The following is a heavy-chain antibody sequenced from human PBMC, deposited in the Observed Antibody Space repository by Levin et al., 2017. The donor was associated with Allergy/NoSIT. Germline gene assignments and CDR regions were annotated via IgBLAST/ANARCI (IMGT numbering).Heavy chain of an antibody. CDR2: ISSSSSTI. D-gene: IGHD2-15*01. Sequence: GGSLRLSCAASGFTFSSYSMNWVRQAPGKGLEWVSYISSSSSTIYYADSVKGRFTISRDNAKNSLYLQMNSLRAEDTAVYYCARGVVVVVAATYNWFDPWGQGTLVTVSS. CDR3: ARGVVVVVAATYNWFDP. J-gene: IGHJ5*02. V-gene: IGHV3-48*01. CDR1: GFTFSSYS.